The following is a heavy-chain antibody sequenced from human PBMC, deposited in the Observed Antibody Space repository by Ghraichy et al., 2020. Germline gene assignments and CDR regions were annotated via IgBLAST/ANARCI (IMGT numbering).Heavy chain of an antibody. CDR1: GFTLSGYS. D-gene: IGHD4-23*01. CDR3: ARGATVVRYFYYDGMDV. Sequence: GGSLRLSCVGSGFTLSGYSMNWVRQSPGKGLEWVAYITSSSSAISYADSVKGRFTISRDNAQNSLYLQMNSLRDEDTAPYYCARGATVVRYFYYDGMDVWGQGTTVTVSS. V-gene: IGHV3-48*02. J-gene: IGHJ6*02. CDR2: ITSSSSAI.